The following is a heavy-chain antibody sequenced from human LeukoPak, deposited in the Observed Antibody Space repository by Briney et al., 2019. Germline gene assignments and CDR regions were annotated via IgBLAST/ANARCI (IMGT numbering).Heavy chain of an antibody. D-gene: IGHD3-3*01. Sequence: PGGSLRLSCAASGFTFSSYGMHWVRQAPGKGLEWVAVIWYDGSNKYYADSVKGRFTISRDNAKNSLYLQMNSLRDEDTAVYYCARERSKRFLEWLLYSYFDYWGQGTLVTVSS. CDR2: IWYDGSNK. CDR3: ARERSKRFLEWLLYSYFDY. V-gene: IGHV3-33*01. CDR1: GFTFSSYG. J-gene: IGHJ4*02.